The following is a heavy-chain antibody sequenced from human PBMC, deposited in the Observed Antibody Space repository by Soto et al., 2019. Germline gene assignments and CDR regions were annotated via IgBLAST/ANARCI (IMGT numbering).Heavy chain of an antibody. V-gene: IGHV3-7*03. CDR2: IKQDGSEK. CDR1: GFTFSSYW. CDR3: AREDCSSTSCTYGMDV. J-gene: IGHJ6*02. Sequence: ESGGGLVQPGGSLRLSCAASGFTFSSYWMSWVRQAPGKGLEWVANIKQDGSEKYYVDSVKGRFTISIDNAKNSLYLQMNSLRAEDTAVYYCAREDCSSTSCTYGMDVWGQGTTVTVSS. D-gene: IGHD2-2*01.